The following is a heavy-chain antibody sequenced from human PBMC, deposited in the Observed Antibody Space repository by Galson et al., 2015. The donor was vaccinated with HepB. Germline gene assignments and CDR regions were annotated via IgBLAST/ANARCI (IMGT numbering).Heavy chain of an antibody. CDR2: LSWNSATI. D-gene: IGHD6-13*01. J-gene: IGHJ6*02. Sequence: SLRLSCAASGFTFADYAMHWVRQAPGKGLEWVSGLSWNSATIGYADSVKGRFTISRDNSKNTLYLQMNSLRAEDTAVYYCARDYASSWYFNHYYGMDVWGQGTTVTVSS. CDR1: GFTFADYA. V-gene: IGHV3-9*01. CDR3: ARDYASSWYFNHYYGMDV.